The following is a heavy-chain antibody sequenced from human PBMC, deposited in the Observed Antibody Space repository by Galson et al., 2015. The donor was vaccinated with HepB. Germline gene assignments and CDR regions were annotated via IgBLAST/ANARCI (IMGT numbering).Heavy chain of an antibody. J-gene: IGHJ6*03. V-gene: IGHV5-51*01. Sequence: QSGAEVKKPGESLKISCKGSGYSFTSYWIGWVRQMPGKGLEWMGIIYPGDSDTRYSPSFQGQVTISADKSISTAYLQWSSLKASDTAMYYCARHNGVVVPGAIKGGGYYYMDVWGKGTTVTVSS. CDR2: IYPGDSDT. CDR3: ARHNGVVVPGAIKGGGYYYMDV. CDR1: GYSFTSYW. D-gene: IGHD2-2*01.